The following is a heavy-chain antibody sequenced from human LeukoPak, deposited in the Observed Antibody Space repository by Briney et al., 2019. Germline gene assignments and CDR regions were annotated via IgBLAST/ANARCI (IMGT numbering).Heavy chain of an antibody. CDR2: VWYDGSTK. V-gene: IGHV3-33*01. D-gene: IGHD5-12*01. Sequence: GTSLRLSCAASGFTFSSFGMHWVRQAPGKGLEWVAVVWYDGSTKYYADSVKGRFTISGDNSKNTLSLQMNSLRAGDTAVYYCASGRGYGIPDAFDIWGQGTMVTVSS. CDR1: GFTFSSFG. CDR3: ASGRGYGIPDAFDI. J-gene: IGHJ3*02.